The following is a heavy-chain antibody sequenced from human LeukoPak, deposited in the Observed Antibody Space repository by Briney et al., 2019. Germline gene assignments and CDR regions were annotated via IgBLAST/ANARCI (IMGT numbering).Heavy chain of an antibody. CDR2: IHPGDSDI. CDR1: GYNFASQW. CDR3: ATSGDRYARYGRDV. D-gene: IGHD2-21*02. J-gene: IGHJ6*02. Sequence: GESLRISCEGSGYNFASQWIAWVRPIPDKGLEWMGIIHPGDSDIRYTPSFEGQVTISADQSLRSAYLQWSNLRASDSAVYYCATSGDRYARYGRDVWRQGTTVTVSS. V-gene: IGHV5-51*01.